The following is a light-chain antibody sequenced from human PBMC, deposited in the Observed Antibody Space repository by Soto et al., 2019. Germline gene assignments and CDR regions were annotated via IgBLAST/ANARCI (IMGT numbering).Light chain of an antibody. CDR2: EVS. V-gene: IGKV2-29*01. J-gene: IGKJ4*01. CDR3: QQYFDVPFT. CDR1: QSLLHITGETF. Sequence: DVVMTPTPLSLSVAPVQPASISCKSSQSLLHITGETFLFWYLQKPGQSPQLLIYEVSTRVSGVPDRFSGSGSGTDFTLTISSLEAEDVAFYWCQQYFDVPFTFGGGTKVDIK.